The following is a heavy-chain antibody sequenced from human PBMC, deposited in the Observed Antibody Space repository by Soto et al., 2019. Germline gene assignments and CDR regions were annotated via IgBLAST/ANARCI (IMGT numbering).Heavy chain of an antibody. J-gene: IGHJ6*02. D-gene: IGHD3-3*01. CDR1: GFRFSNYE. CDR2: ISGTGNTI. V-gene: IGHV3-48*03. Sequence: HPGGSLRLSCEVSGFRFSNYEMNWVRQPPGKGLEWVSYISGTGNTIYYADSVKGRFTISRDNAKNSLYLQVNGLRAEDSAVYYCARRRSHYYYYGMDVWGQGTTVTVSS. CDR3: ARRRSHYYYYGMDV.